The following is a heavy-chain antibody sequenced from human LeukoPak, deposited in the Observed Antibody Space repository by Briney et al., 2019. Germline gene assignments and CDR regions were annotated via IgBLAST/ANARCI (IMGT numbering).Heavy chain of an antibody. CDR3: ARGVATNRYYFDY. CDR2: IIPIFGTA. V-gene: IGHV1-69*05. J-gene: IGHJ4*02. CDR1: GGTFSSYA. D-gene: IGHD5-12*01. Sequence: ASVKVSCKASGGTFSSYAISWVRQAPGQGLEWMGGIIPIFGTANYAQKFQGRVTITRDTSASTAYMELSSLRFEDTAVYSCARGVATNRYYFDYWGQGTLVTVSS.